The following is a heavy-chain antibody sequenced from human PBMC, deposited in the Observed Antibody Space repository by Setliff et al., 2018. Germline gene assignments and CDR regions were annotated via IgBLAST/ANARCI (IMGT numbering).Heavy chain of an antibody. V-gene: IGHV4-61*02. CDR2: IYTSGST. Sequence: PSETLSLTCTVSGGSISSGSYYWSWIRQPAGEGLEWIGRIYTSGSTNYNPSLKSRVTISVDTSKNQFSLKLSSVTAADTAVYYCARRTEYYNFWSGYYDYWGQGTLVTVSS. D-gene: IGHD3-3*01. J-gene: IGHJ4*02. CDR3: ARRTEYYNFWSGYYDY. CDR1: GGSISSGSYY.